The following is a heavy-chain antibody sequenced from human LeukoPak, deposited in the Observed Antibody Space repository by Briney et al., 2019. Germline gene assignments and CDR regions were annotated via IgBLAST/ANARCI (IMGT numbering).Heavy chain of an antibody. V-gene: IGHV4-61*01. CDR2: IYNNGST. Sequence: SETLSLTCTVSGGSVSSDIYYWSWIRQPPGKGLERIGYIYNNGSTNYNPSLKSRVTISVDTSKDQFSLRLSSVTAADTAVYYCARGYCGSTSCYGVFDYWGQGTLVTVSS. CDR1: GGSVSSDIYY. CDR3: ARGYCGSTSCYGVFDY. J-gene: IGHJ4*02. D-gene: IGHD2-2*01.